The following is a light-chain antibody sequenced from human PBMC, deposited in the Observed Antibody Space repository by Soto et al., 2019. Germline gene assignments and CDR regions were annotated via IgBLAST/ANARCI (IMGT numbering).Light chain of an antibody. Sequence: DIVMTQSPGSLAVSLGERATINCKSSQSVLYSSNNKNYLAWYQQKPGQPPELLIYWASTRESGVPDRFSGSGSGTDFTLTISSLQAEDVAVYYCQQYYTTPLTFGGGTKVEIK. V-gene: IGKV4-1*01. J-gene: IGKJ4*01. CDR2: WAS. CDR1: QSVLYSSNNKNY. CDR3: QQYYTTPLT.